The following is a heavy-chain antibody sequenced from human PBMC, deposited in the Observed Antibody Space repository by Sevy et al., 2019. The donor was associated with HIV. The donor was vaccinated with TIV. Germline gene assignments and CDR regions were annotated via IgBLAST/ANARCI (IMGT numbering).Heavy chain of an antibody. CDR1: GGTFSSYA. CDR2: IIPIFGTA. Sequence: ASVKVSCKASGGTFSSYAISWVRQAPGQGLEWMGGIIPIFGTANYAQKFQGRVTITADKSTSTDYMELSSLRSEDTAVYYCARALSMVRGVGFDYWGQGTLVTVSS. D-gene: IGHD3-10*01. J-gene: IGHJ4*02. CDR3: ARALSMVRGVGFDY. V-gene: IGHV1-69*06.